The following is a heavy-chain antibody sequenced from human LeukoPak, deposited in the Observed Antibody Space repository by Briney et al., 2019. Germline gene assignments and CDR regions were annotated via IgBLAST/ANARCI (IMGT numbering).Heavy chain of an antibody. CDR2: INWNGGST. CDR1: GYSFDDYG. CDR3: VRLGRDGYTYGAAY. D-gene: IGHD5-24*01. V-gene: IGHV3-20*04. J-gene: IGHJ1*01. Sequence: GGSLRLSCAGSGYSFDDYGMRWVRQVPGKGLEWVAGINWNGGSTGYVASVKGRCTISRDNAKTALYLKMNSLRAEDTAFYYCVRLGRDGYTYGAAYWGQGTLVTVSS.